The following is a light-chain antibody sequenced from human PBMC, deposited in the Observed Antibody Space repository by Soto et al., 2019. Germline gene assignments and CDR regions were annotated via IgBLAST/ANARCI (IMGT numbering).Light chain of an antibody. J-gene: IGLJ1*01. CDR1: SSDVGGYDF. Sequence: QSALTQPASVSGSPRQSITISCTGASSDVGGYDFVSWYQQHPGKAPKLMIYEVSNRPSGVSSRFSGSKSGNTASLTISGLQADDEADYYCSSYTSSSDFYVFGTGTKLTVL. CDR3: SSYTSSSDFYV. V-gene: IGLV2-14*01. CDR2: EVS.